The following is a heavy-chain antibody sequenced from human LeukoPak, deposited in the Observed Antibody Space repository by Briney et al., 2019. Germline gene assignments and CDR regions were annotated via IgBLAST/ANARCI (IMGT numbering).Heavy chain of an antibody. D-gene: IGHD1-26*01. CDR3: ARVQHLGQGFHF. CDR2: TYSRSQWYY. CDR1: GESITSSVVG. Sequence: SQTLSLTCDVFGESITSSVVGWNWLRQSPSRGLKWLRRTYSRSQWYYDYAASVESRIAIKPDTATNQVSLQLSSVSPDDAAVYYCARVQHLGQGFHFWGQGSLVTVSS. V-gene: IGHV6-1*01. J-gene: IGHJ4*02.